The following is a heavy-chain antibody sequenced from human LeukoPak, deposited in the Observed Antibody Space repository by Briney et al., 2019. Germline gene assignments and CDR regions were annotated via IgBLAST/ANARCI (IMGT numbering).Heavy chain of an antibody. CDR2: INHSGST. J-gene: IGHJ4*02. D-gene: IGHD2-15*01. Sequence: SETLSLTCAVYGGSFSGYYWSWIRQPPGKGLEWIGEINHSGSTNYNPSLKSRVTISVDTSKNQFSLKLSSVTAADTAVYYCAREGQYCSGGSCYAGFDYWGQGTLVTVSS. V-gene: IGHV4-34*01. CDR3: AREGQYCSGGSCYAGFDY. CDR1: GGSFSGYY.